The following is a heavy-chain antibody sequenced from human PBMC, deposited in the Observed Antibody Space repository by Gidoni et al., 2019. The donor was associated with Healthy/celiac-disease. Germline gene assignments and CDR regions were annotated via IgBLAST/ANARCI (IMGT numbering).Heavy chain of an antibody. CDR2: IWYDGSNK. Sequence: QLQLVESGGGVVQPGRSLRLSCAASGFTFSSYGIHWVRQAPGKGLEWVAVIWYDGSNKYYADSVKGRFTISRDNSKNTLYLQMNSRRAEDTAVYYCAREGYCSSTSCYTGGYGRNDAFDIWGQGTMVTVSS. CDR1: GFTFSSYG. CDR3: AREGYCSSTSCYTGGYGRNDAFDI. D-gene: IGHD2-2*02. J-gene: IGHJ3*02. V-gene: IGHV3-33*01.